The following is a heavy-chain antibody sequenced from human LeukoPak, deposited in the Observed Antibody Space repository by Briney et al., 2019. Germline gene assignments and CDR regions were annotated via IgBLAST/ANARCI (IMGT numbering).Heavy chain of an antibody. CDR2: ISGSGVGT. Sequence: PEGSLRLSCAASGFTFSSYAMSWVRQAPGKGLEWVSAISGSGVGTYYAGSVKGRFTISRDNSKNTLYLQMNSLRAEDTAVYYCAKVITATYIIRDAFDIWGQGTMVTVSS. J-gene: IGHJ3*02. CDR3: AKVITATYIIRDAFDI. V-gene: IGHV3-23*01. D-gene: IGHD2-15*01. CDR1: GFTFSSYA.